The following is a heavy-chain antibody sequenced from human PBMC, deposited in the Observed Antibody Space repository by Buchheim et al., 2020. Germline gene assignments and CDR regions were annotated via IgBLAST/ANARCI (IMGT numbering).Heavy chain of an antibody. J-gene: IGHJ4*02. CDR1: GFTLPGYY. V-gene: IGHV1-2*02. CDR2: INPDSGGT. Sequence: QVQLVQSGADVKKPGASVKVSCKASGFTLPGYYMHWVRQAPGQGLEWMGWINPDSGGTNYAQKFQGRVTMTRDRCTNTAYMELSSLTSDDSAVYYCARTSSFDYWGQGTL. CDR3: ARTSSFDY.